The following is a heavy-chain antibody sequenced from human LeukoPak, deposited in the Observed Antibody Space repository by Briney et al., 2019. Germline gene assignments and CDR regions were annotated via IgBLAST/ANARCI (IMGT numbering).Heavy chain of an antibody. CDR2: ISYDGSNK. CDR3: AQTGFGEYFDY. Sequence: GGSLRLSCAASGFTFSSYGMHWVRQAPGKGLEWVAVISYDGSNKYYADSVKGRFTISRDNSKNTLYLQMNSLRAEDTAVYYCAQTGFGEYFDYWGQGTLVTVSS. CDR1: GFTFSSYG. D-gene: IGHD3-10*01. J-gene: IGHJ4*02. V-gene: IGHV3-30*03.